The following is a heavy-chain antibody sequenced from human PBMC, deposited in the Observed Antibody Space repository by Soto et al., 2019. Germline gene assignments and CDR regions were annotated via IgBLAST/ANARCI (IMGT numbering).Heavy chain of an antibody. CDR3: ARDIGLLGTFDY. V-gene: IGHV3-66*01. D-gene: IGHD3-16*01. CDR1: GFTVSSTY. CDR2: IYSGGST. J-gene: IGHJ4*02. Sequence: EVRLVASGGGLVQPGGSLRLSCAASGFTVSSTYMHWVRQAPGKGLEWVSLIYSGGSTYYADSVKGRFTISRDNSKNTLHLQMNSLRAEDTAVYYCARDIGLLGTFDYLGQGTLVTVSS.